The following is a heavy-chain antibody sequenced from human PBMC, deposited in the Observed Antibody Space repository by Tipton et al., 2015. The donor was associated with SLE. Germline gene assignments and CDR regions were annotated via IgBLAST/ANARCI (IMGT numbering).Heavy chain of an antibody. CDR2: IRSPAYGGTP. J-gene: IGHJ4*02. D-gene: IGHD1-1*01. V-gene: IGHV3-49*04. Sequence: SLRLSCTVSGIDFDNFVMNWVRQAPGKELEWVGLIRSPAYGGTPEYAASLKGRITISRDDSKSIAYLQMTSLKVEDTAVYYCSRGIAPAGTWSYLDDWGQGALVPVSS. CDR3: SRGIAPAGTWSYLDD. CDR1: GIDFDNFV.